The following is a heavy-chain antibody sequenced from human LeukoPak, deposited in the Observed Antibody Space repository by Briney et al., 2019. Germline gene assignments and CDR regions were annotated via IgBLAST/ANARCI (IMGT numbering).Heavy chain of an antibody. CDR3: ARGKSPDSSGWYVWFDP. CDR2: IYYSGST. CDR1: GGSLSSSSYY. Sequence: SETLSLTCTVSGGSLSSSSYYWGWIRQPPGKGLEWIGSIYYSGSTYYNPSLKSRVTISVDTSKNQFSLKLSSVTAADTAVYYCARGKSPDSSGWYVWFDPWGQGTLVTVSS. V-gene: IGHV4-39*01. J-gene: IGHJ5*02. D-gene: IGHD6-19*01.